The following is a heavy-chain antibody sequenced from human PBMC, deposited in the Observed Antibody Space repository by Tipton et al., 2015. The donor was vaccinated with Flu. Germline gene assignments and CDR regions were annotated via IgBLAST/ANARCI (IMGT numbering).Heavy chain of an antibody. D-gene: IGHD3-3*02. CDR3: ARDIFGYGNLVS. Sequence: TLSLTCTVSGGSISDNNYYWGWIRQPPGKGLEWIANIYFSGSTYYNPSLKSRLTISVDTSKSHFSLKLSSVTAADSAVYYCARDIFGYGNLVSWGQGTLVTVPS. J-gene: IGHJ4*02. CDR2: IYFSGST. V-gene: IGHV4-39*02. CDR1: GGSISDNNYY.